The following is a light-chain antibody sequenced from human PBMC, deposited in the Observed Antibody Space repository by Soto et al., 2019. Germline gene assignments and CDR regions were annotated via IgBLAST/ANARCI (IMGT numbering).Light chain of an antibody. CDR3: QQYKQWASGT. CDR1: QSVSGN. V-gene: IGKV3-15*01. CDR2: DAS. Sequence: EIVMTQSPATLSVSPGEGTTLSCRASQSVSGNLAWYQQKPGQAPRLLIYDASTRATGIPARFSGSGSGTKFTLTISGLQSEDFAVYYCQQYKQWASGTFAQVTNGDIK. J-gene: IGKJ1*01.